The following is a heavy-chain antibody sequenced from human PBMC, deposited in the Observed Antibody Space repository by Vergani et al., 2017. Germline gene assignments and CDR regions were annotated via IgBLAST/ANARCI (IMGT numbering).Heavy chain of an antibody. CDR1: RFTFSSYA. CDR2: ISYDGSNK. CDR3: ARSDSSRYYYYMDV. J-gene: IGHJ6*03. V-gene: IGHV3-30-3*01. D-gene: IGHD4-11*01. Sequence: QVQLVESGGGVVQPGRSLRLSCAASRFTFSSYAMHWVRQAPGKGLEWVAVISYDGSNKYYADSVKGRLTISRDNSKNTLYLQMNSLRAEDTAVYYCARSDSSRYYYYMDVWGKGTTVTVSS.